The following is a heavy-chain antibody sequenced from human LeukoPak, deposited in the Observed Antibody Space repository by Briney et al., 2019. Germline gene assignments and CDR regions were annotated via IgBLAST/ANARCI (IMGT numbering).Heavy chain of an antibody. CDR1: GYTFTGYY. CDR2: INPNSGGT. D-gene: IGHD5-12*01. J-gene: IGHJ5*02. V-gene: IGHV1-2*02. Sequence: ASVTVSCKASGYTFTGYYMHWVRQAPGQGLEWMGWINPNSGGTNYAQKFQGRVTMTRDTSISTAYMELSRLRSDDTAVYYCAREGSRYDWGGYWFDPWGQGTLVTVSS. CDR3: AREGSRYDWGGYWFDP.